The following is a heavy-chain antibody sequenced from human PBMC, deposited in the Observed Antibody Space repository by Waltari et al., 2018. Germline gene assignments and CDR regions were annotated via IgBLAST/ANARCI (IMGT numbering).Heavy chain of an antibody. CDR1: GGSISSSSYY. J-gene: IGHJ5*02. CDR3: ARHWKKSGYRFDP. V-gene: IGHV4-39*01. D-gene: IGHD5-12*01. CDR2: IYYSGST. Sequence: QLQLQESGPGLVQPSETLSLTCTVSGGSISSSSYYWGWIRQSPGKGLEWIGSIYYSGSTYYTPTLKSRVTISGDTSKNQFSLKLSSVTAADTAVYYCARHWKKSGYRFDPWGQGTLVTVSS.